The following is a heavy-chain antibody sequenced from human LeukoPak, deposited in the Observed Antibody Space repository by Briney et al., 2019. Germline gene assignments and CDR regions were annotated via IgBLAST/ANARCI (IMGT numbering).Heavy chain of an antibody. Sequence: GGSLRLSCAASGFTFSSYAMHWVRQAPGKGLEWVAVISYDGSNKYYADSVKGRFTISRDNAKNSLYLQMNSLRAEDTAVYYCAREGYKLFDYWGQGTLVTVSS. CDR2: ISYDGSNK. CDR1: GFTFSSYA. CDR3: AREGYKLFDY. V-gene: IGHV3-30*04. D-gene: IGHD5-24*01. J-gene: IGHJ4*02.